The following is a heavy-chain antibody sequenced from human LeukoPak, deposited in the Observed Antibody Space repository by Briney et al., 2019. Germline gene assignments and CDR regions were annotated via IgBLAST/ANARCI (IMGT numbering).Heavy chain of an antibody. Sequence: GGSLRLSCAASGFSFSSYTMNWVRQAPGKGLEYVSAISSHGGSTYYTDSVKGRFIISRDNSKDTLYLQMSSLRAEDTAVYYCAIAASGTLADYWGQGTLVTVSS. J-gene: IGHJ4*02. CDR3: AIAASGTLADY. CDR1: GFSFSSYT. V-gene: IGHV3-64D*09. CDR2: ISSHGGST. D-gene: IGHD6-13*01.